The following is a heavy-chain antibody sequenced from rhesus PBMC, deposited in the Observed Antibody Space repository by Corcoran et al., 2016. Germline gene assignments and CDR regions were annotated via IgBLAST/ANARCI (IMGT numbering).Heavy chain of an antibody. CDR1: GGSISSSY. Sequence: QLQLQESGPGLVKPSETLSVTGAVSGGSISSSYWSWIRQAPGKGLEWIGYIYGSGSSTNYNPSLKSRVTLSVDTSKNQLSPKLSSVTAADTAVYYCARSREGYSYSSGDDAFDFWGQGLRVTVSS. CDR2: IYGSGSST. J-gene: IGHJ3*01. V-gene: IGHV4-169*01. CDR3: ARSREGYSYSSGDDAFDF. D-gene: IGHD5-12*01.